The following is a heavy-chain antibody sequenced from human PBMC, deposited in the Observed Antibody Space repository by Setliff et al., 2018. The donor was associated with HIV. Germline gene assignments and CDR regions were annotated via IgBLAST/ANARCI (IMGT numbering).Heavy chain of an antibody. V-gene: IGHV3-7*01. J-gene: IGHJ1*01. D-gene: IGHD2-2*01. Sequence: GESLRLSCAASGFTFNNYWMSWVRQAPGKGLEWVANIKEDGSEKYYVDSVKGRFTISRDNAQNSLYLQMNSLRAEDTAVYYRARDRAVCSLSSCPPEYFQRWGQGTLVTVSS. CDR1: GFTFNNYW. CDR3: ARDRAVCSLSSCPPEYFQR. CDR2: IKEDGSEK.